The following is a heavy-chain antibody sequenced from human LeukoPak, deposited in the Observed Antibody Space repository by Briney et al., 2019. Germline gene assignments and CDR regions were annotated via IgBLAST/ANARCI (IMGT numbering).Heavy chain of an antibody. J-gene: IGHJ4*02. CDR1: GGSISSYY. Sequence: SETLSLTCTVSGGSISSYYWSWIRQPAGKGLEWIGRIYTSGSTNYNPSLKCRVTMSVDTSKNQFSLKLSSVTAADTAVYYCARDRDTAMAHYFDYWGQGTLVTVSS. D-gene: IGHD5-18*01. V-gene: IGHV4-4*07. CDR3: ARDRDTAMAHYFDY. CDR2: IYTSGST.